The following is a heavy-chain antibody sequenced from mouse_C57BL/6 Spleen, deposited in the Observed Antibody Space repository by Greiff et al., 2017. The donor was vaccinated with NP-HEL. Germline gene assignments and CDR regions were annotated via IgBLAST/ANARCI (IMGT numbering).Heavy chain of an antibody. CDR3: ARSDPYAMDY. Sequence: EVQLQQSGPVLVKPGASVKMSCKASGYTFTDYYMNWVKQSHGKSLEWIGVINPYNGGTSYNQKFKGKVTLTGDKSSSTAYMELNSLTSEDSAVYYWARSDPYAMDYWGQGTSVTVSS. CDR1: GYTFTDYY. V-gene: IGHV1-19*01. CDR2: INPYNGGT. J-gene: IGHJ4*01.